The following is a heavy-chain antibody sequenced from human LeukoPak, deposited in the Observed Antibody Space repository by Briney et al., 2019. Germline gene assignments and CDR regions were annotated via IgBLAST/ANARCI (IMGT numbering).Heavy chain of an antibody. V-gene: IGHV3-33*08. J-gene: IGHJ4*02. CDR1: GFTFSSYA. D-gene: IGHD4-17*01. CDR3: ARPDYGASGDY. Sequence: GGSLRLSCAASGFTFSSYAMHWVRQAPGKGLEWVAVIWHDGSNKYYTDSVKGRFTISRDDSKNTLYLQMNSLKAEDTAVYYCARPDYGASGDYWGQGTLVTVSS. CDR2: IWHDGSNK.